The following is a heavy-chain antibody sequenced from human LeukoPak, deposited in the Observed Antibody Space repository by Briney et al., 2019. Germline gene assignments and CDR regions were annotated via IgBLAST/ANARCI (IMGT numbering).Heavy chain of an antibody. V-gene: IGHV3-30*02. Sequence: GGSLRLSCAASGFTFSRYGMHWVRQAPGKGLEWVAFIRYDGSNKYYADSVKGRFTISRDNSKNTLYLQMNSLRAEDTAVYYCASHYGSGSWNWLDPWGQGTLVTVSS. D-gene: IGHD3-10*01. CDR1: GFTFSRYG. CDR3: ASHYGSGSWNWLDP. CDR2: IRYDGSNK. J-gene: IGHJ5*02.